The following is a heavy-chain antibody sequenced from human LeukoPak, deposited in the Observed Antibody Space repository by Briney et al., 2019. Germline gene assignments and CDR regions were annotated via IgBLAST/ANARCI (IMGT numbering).Heavy chain of an antibody. Sequence: GGSLRLSCAVSGFTFSSYSMNWVRQAPGKGLEWVSSISSSSSYIYYADSVKGRFTISRDNAKNSLYLQMNSLRAEDTAVYYCARSSRLTFDYWGQGTLVTVSS. CDR2: ISSSSSYI. CDR1: GFTFSSYS. J-gene: IGHJ4*02. V-gene: IGHV3-21*01. CDR3: ARSSRLTFDY. D-gene: IGHD6-6*01.